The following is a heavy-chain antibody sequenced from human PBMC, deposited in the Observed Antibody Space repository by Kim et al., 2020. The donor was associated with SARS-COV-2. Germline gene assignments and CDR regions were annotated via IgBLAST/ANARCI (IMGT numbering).Heavy chain of an antibody. CDR2: INHSGST. Sequence: SETLSLTCAVYGGSFSGYYWSWIRQPPGKGLEWIGEINHSGSTNYNPSLKSRVTISVDTSKNQFSLKLSSVTAADTAVYYCARNVYRKWVVAGIETRYYYYYYGMDVWGQGTTVTVSS. CDR1: GGSFSGYY. J-gene: IGHJ6*02. V-gene: IGHV4-34*01. D-gene: IGHD6-19*01. CDR3: ARNVYRKWVVAGIETRYYYYYYGMDV.